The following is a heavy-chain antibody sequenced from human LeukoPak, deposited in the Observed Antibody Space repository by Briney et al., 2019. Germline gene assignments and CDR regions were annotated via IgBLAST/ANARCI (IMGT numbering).Heavy chain of an antibody. D-gene: IGHD6-6*01. CDR3: ARGLSGGVAARQRRFDY. CDR2: INHSGST. J-gene: IGHJ4*02. V-gene: IGHV4-34*01. Sequence: SETLSLTCAVYGGSFCGYYWSWIRQPPGKGLEWIGEINHSGSTNYNPSLKSRVTISVDTSKNQFSLKLSSVTAADTAVYYRARGLSGGVAARQRRFDYWGQGTLVTVSS. CDR1: GGSFCGYY.